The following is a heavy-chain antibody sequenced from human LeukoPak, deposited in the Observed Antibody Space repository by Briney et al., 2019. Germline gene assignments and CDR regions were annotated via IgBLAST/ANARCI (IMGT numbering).Heavy chain of an antibody. D-gene: IGHD2-2*02. CDR2: ISGSAGAS. J-gene: IGHJ6*03. CDR1: GFTFSDYA. Sequence: PGGSLRLSCAASGFTFSDYAMNWVRQAPGKGLEWVSAISGSAGASYYADSVKGRFTISRDNSKNTLYLQMNSLRSEDTAVYYGAKDSCLRSSPSCYSCSENYHYYYMDVWGKGTTVTVSS. V-gene: IGHV3-23*01. CDR3: AKDSCLRSSPSCYSCSENYHYYYMDV.